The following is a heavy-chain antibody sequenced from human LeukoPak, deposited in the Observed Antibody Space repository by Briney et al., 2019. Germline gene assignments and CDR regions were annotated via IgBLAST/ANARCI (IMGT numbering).Heavy chain of an antibody. J-gene: IGHJ2*01. D-gene: IGHD4-17*01. CDR1: GFTFSSYA. CDR3: ARDLAFGDFERYFDI. CDR2: ISGSGGST. Sequence: GGSLRLSCSASGFTFSSYAMSWVRQAPGKGLEWVSAISGSGGSTYYADSVKGRFTISRDNSRNTLYLQMNSLRVEDTAFYHCARDLAFGDFERYFDIWGRGALVTVSS. V-gene: IGHV3-23*01.